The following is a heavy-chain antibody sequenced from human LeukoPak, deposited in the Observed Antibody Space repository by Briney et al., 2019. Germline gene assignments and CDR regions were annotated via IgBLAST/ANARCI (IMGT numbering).Heavy chain of an antibody. J-gene: IGHJ4*02. CDR3: ARRGTTVTPFDY. CDR2: IYYSGST. CDR1: GGSFSGYY. V-gene: IGHV4-34*01. Sequence: SETLSLTCAVYGGSFSGYYWSWIRQPPGKGLEWIGSIYYSGSTYYNPSLKSRVTISVDTSKNQFSLKLSSVTAADTAVYYCARRGTTVTPFDYWGQGTLVTVSS. D-gene: IGHD4-11*01.